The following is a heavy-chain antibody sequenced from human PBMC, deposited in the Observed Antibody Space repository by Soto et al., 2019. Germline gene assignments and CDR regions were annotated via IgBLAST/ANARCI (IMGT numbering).Heavy chain of an antibody. CDR2: ISASSSHK. D-gene: IGHD4-17*01. V-gene: IGHV3-21*02. J-gene: IGHJ3*02. CDR1: GFDFSYYT. CDR3: ARLRSDAFDI. Sequence: EVQLVESGGRLVKPGESLRLSCVASGFDFSYYTMNWVRQAPGKGLEWVSAISASSSHKYSADSVRGRFTFSRDNANNSLYLQMNNLRVEDTAGYYCARLRSDAFDIWGQGTLVTVSS.